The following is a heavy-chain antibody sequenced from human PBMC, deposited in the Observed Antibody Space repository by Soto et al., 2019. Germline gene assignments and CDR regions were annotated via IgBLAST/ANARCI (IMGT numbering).Heavy chain of an antibody. CDR2: IYYSGST. V-gene: IGHV4-30-4*01. CDR3: ARGIAVADNGGYFDY. D-gene: IGHD6-19*01. Sequence: TSETLSLTCTVSGGSISSGDYYWSWIRQPPGKGLEWIGYIYYSGSTYYNPSLKSRVTISVDTSKNQFSLKLSSVTAADTAVYYCARGIAVADNGGYFDYWGQGTLVTVSS. J-gene: IGHJ4*02. CDR1: GGSISSGDYY.